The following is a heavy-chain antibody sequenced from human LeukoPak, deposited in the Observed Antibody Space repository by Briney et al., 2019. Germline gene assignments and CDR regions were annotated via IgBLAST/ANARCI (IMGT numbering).Heavy chain of an antibody. D-gene: IGHD6-19*01. CDR1: GGSISSYY. CDR2: INHSGST. J-gene: IGHJ4*02. CDR3: ARDPNSSGWPLGYFDY. V-gene: IGHV4-34*01. Sequence: SETLSLTCTVSGGSISSYYWSWIRQPPGKGLEWIGEINHSGSTNYNPSLKSRVTISVDTSKNQFSLKLSSVTAADTAVYYCARDPNSSGWPLGYFDYWGQGTLVTVSS.